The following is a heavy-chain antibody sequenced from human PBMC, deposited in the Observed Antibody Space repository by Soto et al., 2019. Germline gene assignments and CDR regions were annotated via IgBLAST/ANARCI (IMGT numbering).Heavy chain of an antibody. CDR1: VDSMSGFY. CDR3: ARFRRNYFDY. D-gene: IGHD3-10*01. Sequence: SETLSLTCTVSVDSMSGFYWSWIRQTPGKGLEWIGYINYVGRTSYYSPSLQSRVTISLDSSKNQFSLILSSVTAADTAVYFCARFRRNYFDYWGQGTQVTVS. CDR2: INYVGRTS. V-gene: IGHV4-59*01. J-gene: IGHJ4*02.